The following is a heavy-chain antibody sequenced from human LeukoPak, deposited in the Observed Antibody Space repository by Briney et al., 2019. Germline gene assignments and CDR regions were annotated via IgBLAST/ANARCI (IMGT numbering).Heavy chain of an antibody. CDR2: IYYSGST. J-gene: IGHJ4*02. D-gene: IGHD4-17*01. Sequence: SETLSLTCTVSGGSISSSSYYWGWIRQPPGKGLEWIGSIYYSGSTYYNPSLKSRVTISIDTSKNQFSLKLSSVTAADTAVYYCARDPAVTTPFDYWGQGTLVTVSS. CDR1: GGSISSSSYY. V-gene: IGHV4-39*07. CDR3: ARDPAVTTPFDY.